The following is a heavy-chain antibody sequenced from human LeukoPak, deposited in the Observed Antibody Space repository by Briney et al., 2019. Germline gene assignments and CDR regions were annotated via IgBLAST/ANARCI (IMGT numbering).Heavy chain of an antibody. V-gene: IGHV4-59*01. CDR3: ARKDYYDSSGYLI. CDR1: GGSISSYY. Sequence: PSETLSLTCTVSGGSISSYYWSWIRQPPGKGLEWIGYIYYSGSTNYNPSLKSRVTISVDTAKNQFSLKLSSVTAADTAVYYCARKDYYDSSGYLIWGQGTLVTVSS. J-gene: IGHJ4*02. CDR2: IYYSGST. D-gene: IGHD3-22*01.